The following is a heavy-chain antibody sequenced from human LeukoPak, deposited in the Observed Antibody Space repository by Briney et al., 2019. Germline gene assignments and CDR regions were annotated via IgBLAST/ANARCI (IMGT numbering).Heavy chain of an antibody. Sequence: SETLSLTCAVYDESFSGYYCSWIRQPPRKGLEWIGEIDHSGSTNYNPSLQSRVTISVDTSKNQFSLKVSSVSAADTAVYYCVSFYEAYWGRGTLVTVSS. J-gene: IGHJ4*02. D-gene: IGHD2/OR15-2a*01. V-gene: IGHV4-34*01. CDR3: VSFYEAY. CDR2: IDHSGST. CDR1: DESFSGYY.